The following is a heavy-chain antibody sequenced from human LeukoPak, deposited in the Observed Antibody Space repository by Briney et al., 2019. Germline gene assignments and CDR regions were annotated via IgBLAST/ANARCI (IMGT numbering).Heavy chain of an antibody. CDR3: ARSRITMIVVVISYYFDY. Sequence: GGSLRLSCAASGFTFSSYWMTWVRQAPGKGLEWVSAISGSGGSTYYADSVKGRFTISRDNSKNTLYLQMNSLRAEDTAVYYCARSRITMIVVVISYYFDYWGQGTLVTVSS. CDR2: ISGSGGST. CDR1: GFTFSSYW. D-gene: IGHD3-22*01. J-gene: IGHJ4*02. V-gene: IGHV3-23*01.